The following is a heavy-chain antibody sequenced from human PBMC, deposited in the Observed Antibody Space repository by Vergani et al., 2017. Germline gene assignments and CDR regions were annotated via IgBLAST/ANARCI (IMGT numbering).Heavy chain of an antibody. V-gene: IGHV3-9*01. CDR2: ISWNSGSI. CDR3: AKDSMVRGVIILYYFDY. J-gene: IGHJ4*02. D-gene: IGHD3-10*01. Sequence: EVQLVESGGGLVQPGRFLRLSCAASGFTFDDYAMHWVRQAPGKGLELVSGISWNSGSIGYADSVKGRFTISRDNAKNSLYLQMNSLRAEDTALYYCAKDSMVRGVIILYYFDYWGQGTLVTVSS. CDR1: GFTFDDYA.